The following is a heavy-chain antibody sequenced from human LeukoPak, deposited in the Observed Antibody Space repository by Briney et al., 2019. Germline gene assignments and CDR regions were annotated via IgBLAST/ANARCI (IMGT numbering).Heavy chain of an antibody. CDR3: ARQVDTAMDFDY. CDR1: RFTFSSYA. J-gene: IGHJ4*02. CDR2: INSDGSST. Sequence: PGGSLRLSCAASRFTFSSYAMSWVRQAPGKGLVWVSRINSDGSSTSYADSVKGRFTISRDNAKNTLYLQMNSLRAEDTAVYYCARQVDTAMDFDYWGQGTLVTVSS. V-gene: IGHV3-74*01. D-gene: IGHD5-18*01.